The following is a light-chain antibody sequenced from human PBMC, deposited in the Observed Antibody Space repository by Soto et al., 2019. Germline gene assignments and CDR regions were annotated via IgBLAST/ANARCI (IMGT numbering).Light chain of an antibody. Sequence: GDRVTITCRASRGISNWLAWYQQKPGKAPKLLIYDVSNLETGVPSRFSGSGSETHFTLTINSLQPEDIATYYCQQYDNYDITFGQGTRLEIK. V-gene: IGKV1-33*01. CDR1: RGISNW. J-gene: IGKJ5*01. CDR3: QQYDNYDIT. CDR2: DVS.